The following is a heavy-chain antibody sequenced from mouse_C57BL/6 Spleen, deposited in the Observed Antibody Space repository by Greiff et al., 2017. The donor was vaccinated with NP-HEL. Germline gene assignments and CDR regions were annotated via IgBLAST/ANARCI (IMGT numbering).Heavy chain of an antibody. D-gene: IGHD2-5*01. CDR1: GYTFTSYW. Sequence: VQLQQPGAELVKPGASVKLSCKASGYTFTSYWMHWVKQRPGQGLEWIGMIHPNSGSTNYNEKFKSKATLTVDKSSSTAYMQLSSLTSEDSAVYYCARWSNYGLYYFDYWGQGTTLTVSS. CDR2: IHPNSGST. V-gene: IGHV1-64*01. CDR3: ARWSNYGLYYFDY. J-gene: IGHJ2*01.